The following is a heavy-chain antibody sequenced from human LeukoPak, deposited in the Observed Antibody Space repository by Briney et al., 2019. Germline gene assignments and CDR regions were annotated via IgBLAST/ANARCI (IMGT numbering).Heavy chain of an antibody. CDR3: VRGDNRDY. D-gene: IGHD1-14*01. CDR1: GFTVSSNY. V-gene: IGHV3-21*01. CDR2: IGKTSRDM. J-gene: IGHJ4*02. Sequence: GSLRLSCAASGFTVSSNYMSWVRQAPGKGLEWISSIGKTSRDMYYADSVRGRFTISRDNAKNSLFLLMNSLRVEDTSVYYCVRGDNRDYRGQGTLVTVSS.